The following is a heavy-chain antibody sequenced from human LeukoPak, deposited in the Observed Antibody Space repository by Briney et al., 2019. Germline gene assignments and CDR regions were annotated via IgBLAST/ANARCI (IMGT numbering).Heavy chain of an antibody. Sequence: GGSLRLSCAASGFTFSSYAMHWVRQAPGKGLEYVSAISSNGGSTYYANSVKGRFTISRDNSKNTLYLQMGSLRAEDMAVYYCARGSGYQLLSIYYFDYWGQGTLVTVSS. CDR1: GFTFSSYA. D-gene: IGHD2-2*01. J-gene: IGHJ4*02. CDR2: ISSNGGST. V-gene: IGHV3-64*01. CDR3: ARGSGYQLLSIYYFDY.